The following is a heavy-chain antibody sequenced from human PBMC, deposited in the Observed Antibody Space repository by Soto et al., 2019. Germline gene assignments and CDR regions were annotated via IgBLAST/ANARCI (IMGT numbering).Heavy chain of an antibody. Sequence: GGSLRLSCAASGFTFSSYAMSWVRQAPGKGLEWVSTINSAGSTFYAASVKGRFTISRGNSKNTLYLQMNNLRAEDTAVYYCAKRSPYFFDFWGQGSLVIGSS. J-gene: IGHJ4*02. CDR2: INSAGST. CDR3: AKRSPYFFDF. V-gene: IGHV3-23*01. CDR1: GFTFSSYA.